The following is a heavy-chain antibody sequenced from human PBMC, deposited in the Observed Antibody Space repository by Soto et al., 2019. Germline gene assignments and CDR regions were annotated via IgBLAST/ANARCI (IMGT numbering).Heavy chain of an antibody. CDR3: ARGLEDQKSAAGPYFDY. V-gene: IGHV1-69*01. J-gene: IGHJ4*02. CDR1: GGTFSSYA. D-gene: IGHD6-13*01. Sequence: QVQLVQSGAEVKKPGSSVKVSCKASGGTFSSYAISWVRQAPGQGLEWMGGIIPIFGTANYAQKFQGRVTITADESTSRFYMELSSLRSEDTAVYYCARGLEDQKSAAGPYFDYWGQGTLVTVSS. CDR2: IIPIFGTA.